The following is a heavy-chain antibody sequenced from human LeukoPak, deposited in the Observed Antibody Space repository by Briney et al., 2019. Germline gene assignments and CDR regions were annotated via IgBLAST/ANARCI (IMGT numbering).Heavy chain of an antibody. J-gene: IGHJ4*02. Sequence: GGSLRLSCAASGFTFSSYSMNWVRQAPGKGLEWVSYISSSSSTIYYADSVKGRFTISRDNAKNSLYLQMNSLRAEDTAVYYCARASRGSSSSSNNAPFVYWGQGTLVTVSS. CDR3: ARASRGSSSSSNNAPFVY. CDR2: ISSSSSTI. D-gene: IGHD6-13*01. V-gene: IGHV3-48*04. CDR1: GFTFSSYS.